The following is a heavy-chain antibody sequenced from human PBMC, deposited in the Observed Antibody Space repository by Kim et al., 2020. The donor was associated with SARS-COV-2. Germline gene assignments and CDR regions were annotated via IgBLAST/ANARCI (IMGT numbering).Heavy chain of an antibody. D-gene: IGHD4-17*01. Sequence: YYHPSLKSRVTISVDTSMTQFSLKLSSVTAADTAVYYCARLMTTVVTPDYWGQGTLVTVSS. V-gene: IGHV4-39*01. CDR3: ARLMTTVVTPDY. J-gene: IGHJ4*02.